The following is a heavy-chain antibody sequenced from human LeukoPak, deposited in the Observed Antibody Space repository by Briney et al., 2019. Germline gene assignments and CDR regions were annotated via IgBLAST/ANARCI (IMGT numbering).Heavy chain of an antibody. D-gene: IGHD2-15*01. CDR1: AFTFSSYR. Sequence: GGSLRLSCAASAFTFSSYRMHWVRQAPGKGLVWVSRINSDGSSTSYADSVKGRFTISRDNAKNTLYLQMNSLRAENTAMYYCARRSDWSGGRRYSDWYFDLWGRGALVTVCS. J-gene: IGHJ2*01. V-gene: IGHV3-74*01. CDR2: INSDGSST. CDR3: ARRSDWSGGRRYSDWYFDL.